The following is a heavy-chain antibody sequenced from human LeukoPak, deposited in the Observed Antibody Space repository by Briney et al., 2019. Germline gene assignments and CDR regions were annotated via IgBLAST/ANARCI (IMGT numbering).Heavy chain of an antibody. Sequence: GGSLRLSCAASGFTFSTYTMHWVRQAPGKGLEWVAVILYDGSKQYYANSVMGRFTVSRYNSKNTLYLQMNSLRAEDTATYYCARVDCSTTSCSPFDYWGQGTLVTVSS. J-gene: IGHJ4*02. CDR2: ILYDGSKQ. CDR1: GFTFSTYT. V-gene: IGHV3-30*01. D-gene: IGHD2-2*01. CDR3: ARVDCSTTSCSPFDY.